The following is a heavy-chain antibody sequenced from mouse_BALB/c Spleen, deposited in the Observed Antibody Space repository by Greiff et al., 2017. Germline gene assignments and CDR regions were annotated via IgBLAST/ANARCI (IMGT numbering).Heavy chain of an antibody. CDR1: GFTFSSFG. D-gene: IGHD1-2*01. CDR3: ARAGYDYAMDY. J-gene: IGHJ4*01. Sequence: EVQGVESGGDLVKPGGSLKLSCAASGFTFSSFGMSWVRQTPDKRLEWVATISSGGSYTYYPDSVKGRFTISRDNAKNTLYLQMSSLKSEDTAMYYCARAGYDYAMDYWGQGTSVTVSS. CDR2: ISSGGSYT. V-gene: IGHV5-6*01.